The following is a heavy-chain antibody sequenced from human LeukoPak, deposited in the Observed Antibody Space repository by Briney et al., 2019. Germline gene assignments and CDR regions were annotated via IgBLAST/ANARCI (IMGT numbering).Heavy chain of an antibody. V-gene: IGHV3-30*18. Sequence: PGGSLRLSCAASGFTFSSYGMHWVRQAPGKGLEWVAVISYDGSSKYYADSVKGRFTIPRDNSKNTLYLQMNSLRAEDTAVYYCAKGTGYCSSTSCYTHYYYYGMDVWGQGTTVTVSS. D-gene: IGHD2-2*02. CDR1: GFTFSSYG. CDR2: ISYDGSSK. J-gene: IGHJ6*02. CDR3: AKGTGYCSSTSCYTHYYYYGMDV.